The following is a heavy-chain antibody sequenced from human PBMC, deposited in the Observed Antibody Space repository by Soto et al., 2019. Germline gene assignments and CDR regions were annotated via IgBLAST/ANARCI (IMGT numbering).Heavy chain of an antibody. D-gene: IGHD5-12*01. CDR2: IGTTGES. CDR3: ARLSRDGYNYFDY. CDR1: GFTFSSYD. Sequence: LRLSCAASGFTFSSYDMHWVRQPTGKGLEWVSSIGTTGESFYPGSVKGRFTISRENAKNSLYLQMNSLRAGDTAVYYCARLSRDGYNYFDYWGQGTLVTVSS. J-gene: IGHJ4*02. V-gene: IGHV3-13*01.